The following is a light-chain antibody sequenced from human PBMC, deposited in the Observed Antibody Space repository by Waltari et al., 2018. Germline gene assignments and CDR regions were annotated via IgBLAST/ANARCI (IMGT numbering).Light chain of an antibody. CDR1: QGISTY. Sequence: DIQMTQSPSAMSASVGDRVTITCRASQGISTYLAWFQQKPGKVPKLLIYKASNLKSGVPSRFSGSGSGTEFTLTINSLQPDDFATYYCQHYNNYSGTFGQGTRVELK. J-gene: IGKJ1*01. CDR2: KAS. V-gene: IGKV1-17*03. CDR3: QHYNNYSGT.